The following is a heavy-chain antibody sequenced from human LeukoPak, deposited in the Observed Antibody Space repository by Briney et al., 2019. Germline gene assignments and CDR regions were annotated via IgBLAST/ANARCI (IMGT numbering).Heavy chain of an antibody. D-gene: IGHD5-18*01. CDR1: GGSISSYY. V-gene: IGHV4-59*01. CDR3: ARVFGGYSYHYFDY. CDR2: GHYSGST. Sequence: SETLSLTCTVSGGSISSYYWSWIRQPPGKGLEWIGYGHYSGSTNHNPSLKSRVTVSVDMSKNQFSLNLRSMTAADTAMYYCARVFGGYSYHYFDYWGQGILVTVSS. J-gene: IGHJ4*02.